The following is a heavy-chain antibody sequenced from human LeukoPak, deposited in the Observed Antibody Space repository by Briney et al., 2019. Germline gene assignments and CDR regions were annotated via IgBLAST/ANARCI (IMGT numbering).Heavy chain of an antibody. J-gene: IGHJ5*02. CDR1: GFPLSRSA. V-gene: IGHV3-23*01. Sequence: GGSLRLSCAASGFPLSRSAMSWVRQAPGKGLEWVSNISGSGSGGSTYYADSVKGRFTISRDNSKNTLYLQMNSLRSEDTAVYYCARDNSVRDEAWWFNPWGQGTLVTVSS. D-gene: IGHD5-24*01. CDR2: ISGSGSGGST. CDR3: ARDNSVRDEAWWFNP.